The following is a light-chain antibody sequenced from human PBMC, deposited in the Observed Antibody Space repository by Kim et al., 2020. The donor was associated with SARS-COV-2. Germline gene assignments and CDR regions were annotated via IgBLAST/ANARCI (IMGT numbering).Light chain of an antibody. Sequence: QSALTQPASVSGSPGQSITISCTGTSSDVGVYNYVSWYQQHPGKAPKLMIYDVSKRPSGVSNRFSGSKSGNTASLTISGLQAEDEADYYCSSYTSSRTYVFETGTKFTV. CDR1: SSDVGVYNY. CDR2: DVS. CDR3: SSYTSSRTYV. J-gene: IGLJ1*01. V-gene: IGLV2-14*01.